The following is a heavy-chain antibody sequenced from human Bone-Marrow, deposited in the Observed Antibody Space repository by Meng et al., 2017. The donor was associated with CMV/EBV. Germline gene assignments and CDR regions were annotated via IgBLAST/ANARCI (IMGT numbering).Heavy chain of an antibody. D-gene: IGHD5-18*01. CDR1: GFTFSSYA. V-gene: IGHV3-30*04. Sequence: GESLKISCAASGFTFSSYAMHWVRQAPGKGLEWVAVISYDGSNKYYADSVKGRFTISRDNSKNTRYLQMTSLRAEDTAVYYCARVRDSMVMYYYYGMDVWGQGTTVTVSS. CDR2: ISYDGSNK. CDR3: ARVRDSMVMYYYYGMDV. J-gene: IGHJ6*02.